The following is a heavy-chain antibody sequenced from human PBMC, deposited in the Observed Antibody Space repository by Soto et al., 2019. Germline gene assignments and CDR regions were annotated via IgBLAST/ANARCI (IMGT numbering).Heavy chain of an antibody. D-gene: IGHD3-3*01. CDR2: ISSSSSYI. CDR1: GFTFSSYS. V-gene: IGHV3-21*01. Sequence: GGSLRLSCAASGFTFSSYSMNWVRQAPRKGLEWVSSISSSSSYIYYADSVKGRFTISRDNAKNSLYLQMNSLRAEDTAVYYCARDSQFRPLFGVVYSDYWGQGPLVTVSS. CDR3: ARDSQFRPLFGVVYSDY. J-gene: IGHJ4*02.